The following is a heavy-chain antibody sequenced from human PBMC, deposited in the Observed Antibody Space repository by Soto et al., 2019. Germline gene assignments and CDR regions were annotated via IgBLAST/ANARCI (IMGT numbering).Heavy chain of an antibody. CDR3: ARGGALDIVVVVAAKADAFDI. D-gene: IGHD2-15*01. Sequence: SVKVSCKASGGTFSSYAISWVRQAPGQGLEWMGGIIPIFGTAKYAQKFQGRVTITADKSTSTAYMELSSLRSEDTAVYYCARGGALDIVVVVAAKADAFDIWG. V-gene: IGHV1-69*06. CDR1: GGTFSSYA. J-gene: IGHJ3*02. CDR2: IIPIFGTA.